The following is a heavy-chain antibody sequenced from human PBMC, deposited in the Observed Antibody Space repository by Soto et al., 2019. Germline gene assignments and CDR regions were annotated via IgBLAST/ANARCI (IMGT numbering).Heavy chain of an antibody. CDR2: IYWDDDK. V-gene: IGHV2-5*02. D-gene: IGHD2-21*02. CDR1: GFSLSTSRVG. CDR3: AHTSGGGNSACFDY. Sequence: QFTLKESGPTLVKPTQTLTLTCTFSGFSLSTSRVGVGWIRQPPGKALEWLALIYWDDDKRYSPSLKSRLTITKDTSKNQVVLTMTNTDPVDTATYYCAHTSGGGNSACFDYWGQGTLVTVSS. J-gene: IGHJ4*02.